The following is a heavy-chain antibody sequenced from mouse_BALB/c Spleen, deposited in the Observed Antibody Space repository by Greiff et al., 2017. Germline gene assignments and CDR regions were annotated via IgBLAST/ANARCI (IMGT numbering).Heavy chain of an antibody. D-gene: IGHD2-12*01. Sequence: QVQLQQSGAELAKPGASVKMSCKASGYTFTSYWMHWVKQRPGQGLEWIGYINPSTGYTEYNQKFKDKATLTADKSSSTAYMQLSSLTSEDSAVYYCASSLYDAWYFDVWGAGTTVTVSS. CDR3: ASSLYDAWYFDV. CDR2: INPSTGYT. CDR1: GYTFTSYW. V-gene: IGHV1-7*01. J-gene: IGHJ1*01.